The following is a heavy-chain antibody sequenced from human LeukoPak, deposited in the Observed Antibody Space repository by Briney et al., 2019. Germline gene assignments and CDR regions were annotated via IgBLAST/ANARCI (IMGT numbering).Heavy chain of an antibody. Sequence: GGSLRLSCAASGFTFSSYSMNWVRQAPGKGLEWVSAISGSGGSTYYADSVKGRFTISRDNSKNTLYLQMNSLRAEDTAVYYCAKTGYCSSTSCYYYYYYGMDVWGQGTTVTVSS. J-gene: IGHJ6*02. CDR2: ISGSGGST. CDR3: AKTGYCSSTSCYYYYYYGMDV. CDR1: GFTFSSYS. V-gene: IGHV3-23*01. D-gene: IGHD2-2*01.